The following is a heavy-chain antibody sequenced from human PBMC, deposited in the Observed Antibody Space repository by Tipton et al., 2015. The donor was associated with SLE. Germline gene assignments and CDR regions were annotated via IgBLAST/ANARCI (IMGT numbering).Heavy chain of an antibody. CDR1: GFIVSSDY. Sequence: SLRLSCAASGFIVSSDYMCWVRQAPGKGLEWVSVIYGSGGTYYADSVKGRFTLSRDNSKNTLYLQMNSLRPEDTAVYYCARVPLQDYEVYFQHWGQGTLVTVSS. D-gene: IGHD4-17*01. J-gene: IGHJ1*01. V-gene: IGHV3-66*03. CDR2: IYGSGGT. CDR3: ARVPLQDYEVYFQH.